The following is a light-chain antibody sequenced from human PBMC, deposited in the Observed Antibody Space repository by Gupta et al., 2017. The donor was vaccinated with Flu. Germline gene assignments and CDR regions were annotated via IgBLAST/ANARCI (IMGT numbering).Light chain of an antibody. J-gene: IGKJ2*01. CDR2: WAS. CDR3: QQYYSTPPYT. CDR1: QSLLYSSNNKNF. V-gene: IGKV4-1*01. Sequence: KSSQSLLYSSNNKNFLGWYQQKPGQPPKLLSYWASIRESGVPDRFSGSGSGTDFTLTISSLQAEDVAVYYCQQYYSTPPYTFGQGTKLEIK.